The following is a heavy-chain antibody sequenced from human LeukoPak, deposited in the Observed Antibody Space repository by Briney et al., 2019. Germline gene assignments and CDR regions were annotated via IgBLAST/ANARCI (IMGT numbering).Heavy chain of an antibody. V-gene: IGHV3-73*01. CDR1: GFTFIGSV. D-gene: IGHD2-2*01. Sequence: GGSLKLSCAASGFTFIGSVMHWVRQAAGKGLEWVGRIRSKRNNYATAYAASVKGRFTISRDDSKNTVYLRMDSLKTEDTALYYCSRLEDTSPIEVALDIWGQGTVVTVSS. CDR3: SRLEDTSPIEVALDI. CDR2: IRSKRNNYAT. J-gene: IGHJ3*02.